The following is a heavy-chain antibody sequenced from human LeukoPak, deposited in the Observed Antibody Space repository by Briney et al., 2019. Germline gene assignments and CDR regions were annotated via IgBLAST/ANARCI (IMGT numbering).Heavy chain of an antibody. D-gene: IGHD1-26*01. Sequence: GGSLRLSCVGSGFTFRSHWVNWVRQSPRKGLEWVANIKPDGIDKYYVDSARGRFTVSRDSAKNSAFLQMNSLRAEDTAIYYCATLSAQTFDIWGQGTLVSVSS. CDR3: ATLSAQTFDI. CDR1: GFTFRSHW. V-gene: IGHV3-7*01. J-gene: IGHJ3*02. CDR2: IKPDGIDK.